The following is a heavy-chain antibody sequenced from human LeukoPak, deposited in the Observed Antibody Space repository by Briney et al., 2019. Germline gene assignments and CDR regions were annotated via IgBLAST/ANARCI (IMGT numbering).Heavy chain of an antibody. V-gene: IGHV3-9*01. J-gene: IGHJ6*02. CDR3: AKGGVASYYYYGMDV. Sequence: PGGSLRLSCAASGFTFDDYAMHWVRQAPGKGLEWVSGISWNSGSIGYADSVKGRFTISRDNAKNSLYLQMNSLRAEDTALYYCAKGGVASYYYYGMDVWGQGTTVTVSS. CDR1: GFTFDDYA. CDR2: ISWNSGSI. D-gene: IGHD2-15*01.